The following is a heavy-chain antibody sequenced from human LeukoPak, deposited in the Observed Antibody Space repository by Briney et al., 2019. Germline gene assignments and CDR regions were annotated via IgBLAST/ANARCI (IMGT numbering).Heavy chain of an antibody. Sequence: PGGSLRLSCSASGFTFSSYWMHWVRQAPGKGLVWVSRINTDGSSSRYADSVKGRFTISGDNAKNTLYLRLNSLRVEDTAVYYCARDPTHYLRYGYFDYWGQGTLVTVSS. V-gene: IGHV3-74*01. D-gene: IGHD3-9*01. CDR3: ARDPTHYLRYGYFDY. CDR1: GFTFSSYW. J-gene: IGHJ4*02. CDR2: INTDGSSS.